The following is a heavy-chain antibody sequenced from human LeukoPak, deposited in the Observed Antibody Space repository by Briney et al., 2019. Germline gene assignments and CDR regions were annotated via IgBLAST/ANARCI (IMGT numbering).Heavy chain of an antibody. D-gene: IGHD3-22*01. V-gene: IGHV3-74*01. CDR1: GFTFSTHW. Sequence: GGSLRLSCAASGFTFSTHWMPWVRHAPGKGLVWVSRIKSDGSTNYADSVKGRFTISRDNAKNTVSLQMNSLRPEDTGVYYCARAPSEIGGYYPEYFRHWGQGTLVTVSS. J-gene: IGHJ1*01. CDR2: IKSDGST. CDR3: ARAPSEIGGYYPEYFRH.